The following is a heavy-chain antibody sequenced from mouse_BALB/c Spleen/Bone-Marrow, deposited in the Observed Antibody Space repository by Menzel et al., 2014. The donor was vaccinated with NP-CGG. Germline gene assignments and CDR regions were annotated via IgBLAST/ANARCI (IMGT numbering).Heavy chain of an antibody. J-gene: IGHJ3*01. V-gene: IGHV1-39*01. CDR2: IDPYYGGT. CDR3: ARRGSSGYWFAY. D-gene: IGHD3-1*01. Sequence: LVESGPELEKPGASVKISCQASGYSFTGYNINWVKQSNGKSLEWLGNIDPYYGGTSYNQKFKAKATLTVDRSSSTAYMQLKSLTSEDSAVYYCARRGSSGYWFAYWGQGTLVTVPA. CDR1: GYSFTGYN.